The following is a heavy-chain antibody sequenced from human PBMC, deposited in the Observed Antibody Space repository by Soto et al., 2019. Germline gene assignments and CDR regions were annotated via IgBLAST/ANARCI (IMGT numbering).Heavy chain of an antibody. CDR1: GGSISSYY. V-gene: IGHV4-59*01. CDR2: IYYSGST. J-gene: IGHJ4*02. CDR3: ARGTYYYDSSGYLASPFDY. D-gene: IGHD3-22*01. Sequence: SETLSLTCTVSGGSISSYYWSWIRQPPGKGLGWIGYIYYSGSTNYNPSLKSRVTISVDTSKNQFSLKLSSVTAADTAVYYCARGTYYYDSSGYLASPFDYWGQGTLVTVSS.